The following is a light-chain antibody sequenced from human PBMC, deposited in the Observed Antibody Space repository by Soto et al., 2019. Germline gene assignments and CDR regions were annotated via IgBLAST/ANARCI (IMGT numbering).Light chain of an antibody. J-gene: IGKJ1*01. Sequence: EIVLTQSPGTLSLSPGERSTLSFRSSQSVSGSYLAWHQQKPGQAPRLLIYGASSRATGIPDRFTGSGSGTDFTLTISRLEPEDFAVYYCQQYGSTPTFGQGTKVDI. CDR1: QSVSGSY. CDR3: QQYGSTPT. V-gene: IGKV3-20*01. CDR2: GAS.